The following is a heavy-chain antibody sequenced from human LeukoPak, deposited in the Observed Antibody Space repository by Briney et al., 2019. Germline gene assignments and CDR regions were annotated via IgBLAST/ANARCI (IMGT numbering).Heavy chain of an antibody. Sequence: GGSLRLSCAASGFTFSSYSMNWVRQAPGKGLEWVSSISSSSSYIYYADSVKGRFTISRGNAKNSLYLQMNSLRAEDTAVYYCASSGYGSGSYILYWGQGTLVTVSS. D-gene: IGHD3-10*01. CDR1: GFTFSSYS. CDR3: ASSGYGSGSYILY. CDR2: ISSSSSYI. V-gene: IGHV3-21*01. J-gene: IGHJ4*02.